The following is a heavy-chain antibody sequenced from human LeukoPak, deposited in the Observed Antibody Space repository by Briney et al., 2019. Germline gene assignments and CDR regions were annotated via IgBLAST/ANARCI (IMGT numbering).Heavy chain of an antibody. CDR2: VNPDSGGI. V-gene: IGHV1-2*06. J-gene: IGHJ3*01. CDR3: ARAQNYHDRSGYSDDTFDV. CDR1: GYTFTDNY. D-gene: IGHD3-22*01. Sequence: ASAKVSCKASGYTFTDNYIHWVRQAPGQGLEWMGRVNPDSGGINYAQKFQGRVTMTRDTSINTASVELRRLRSDDTATYYCARAQNYHDRSGYSDDTFDVWGHGTMITVSS.